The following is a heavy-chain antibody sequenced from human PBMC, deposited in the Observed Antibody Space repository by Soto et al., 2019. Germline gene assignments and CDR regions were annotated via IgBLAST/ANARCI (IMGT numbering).Heavy chain of an antibody. Sequence: SETLSLTCAVSGYSISSGYYWGWIRQPPGKGLEWIGSIYHSGSTYYNPSLKSRVTISVDTSKNQFSLKLSSVTAADTAVYYCARARGPYYDFWSGYYNHNWFDPWGQGTLVTVSS. CDR1: GYSISSGYY. CDR3: ARARGPYYDFWSGYYNHNWFDP. D-gene: IGHD3-3*01. J-gene: IGHJ5*02. CDR2: IYHSGST. V-gene: IGHV4-38-2*01.